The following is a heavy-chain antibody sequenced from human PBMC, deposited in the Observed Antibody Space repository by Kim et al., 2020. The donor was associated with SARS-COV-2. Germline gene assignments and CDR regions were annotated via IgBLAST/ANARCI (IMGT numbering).Heavy chain of an antibody. CDR3: ARGDLAARPLDY. Sequence: GGSLRLSCAASGFTFSSYGMHWVRQAPGKGLEWVAVIWYDGSNKYYADSVKGRFTISRDNSKNTLYLQMNSLRAEDTAVYYCARGDLAARPLDYWGQGTLVTVSS. D-gene: IGHD6-6*01. J-gene: IGHJ4*02. CDR2: IWYDGSNK. V-gene: IGHV3-33*01. CDR1: GFTFSSYG.